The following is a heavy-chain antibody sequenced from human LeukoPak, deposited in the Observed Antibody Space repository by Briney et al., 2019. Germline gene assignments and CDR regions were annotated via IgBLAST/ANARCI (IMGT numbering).Heavy chain of an antibody. CDR2: ITSDGSYT. J-gene: IGHJ4*02. V-gene: IGHV3-74*01. Sequence: GGSLRLSCAASGFSFSTYWMLCVRQAPGKGLVWVSSITSDGSYTNYADSVRGRFTISRDNAKKTLYLQMSSLRVEDTAIYYCTSPSAGGGLAADYWGQGTLVTVSS. CDR3: TSPSAGGGLAADY. CDR1: GFSFSTYW. D-gene: IGHD3-10*01.